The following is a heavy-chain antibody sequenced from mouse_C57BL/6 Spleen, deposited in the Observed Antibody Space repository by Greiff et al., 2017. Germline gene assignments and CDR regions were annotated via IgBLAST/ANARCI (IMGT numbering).Heavy chain of an antibody. Sequence: QVQLQQSGAELVRPGASVTLSCKASGYTFTDYEMHWVKQTPVHGLEWIGAIDPETCGTAYNQKFKGKAILTADKSSSTAYMELRSLTSEDSAVYYCTRRGNWADYWGQGTTLTVSS. CDR3: TRRGNWADY. CDR1: GYTFTDYE. D-gene: IGHD4-1*01. J-gene: IGHJ2*01. V-gene: IGHV1-15*01. CDR2: IDPETCGT.